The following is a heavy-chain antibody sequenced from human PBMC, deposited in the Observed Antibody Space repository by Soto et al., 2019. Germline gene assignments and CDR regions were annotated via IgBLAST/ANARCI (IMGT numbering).Heavy chain of an antibody. V-gene: IGHV1-18*01. CDR3: ANDAGYSSSSGWFDP. J-gene: IGHJ5*02. Sequence: GASVKVSCKASGYTFTSYGISWVRQASGQGLEWMGWISAYNGNTNYAQKLQGRVTMTTDTSTNTAYMELRSLRSDDTAVYYCANDAGYSSSSGWFDPWGQGTMVPVS. CDR1: GYTFTSYG. CDR2: ISAYNGNT. D-gene: IGHD6-13*01.